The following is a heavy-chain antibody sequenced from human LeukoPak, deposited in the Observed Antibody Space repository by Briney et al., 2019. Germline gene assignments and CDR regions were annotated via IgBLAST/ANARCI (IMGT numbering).Heavy chain of an antibody. J-gene: IGHJ4*02. Sequence: GGSLRLSCAASGITFSSYAMSWVRQAPGKGLEWVSAISGSAGSTYYADSVKGRFTISRDNSKNTLYLQMNSLRADDTAVYYCAKAGYCSSTSCYIEGFDYWGQGTLVSVSS. D-gene: IGHD2-2*02. CDR2: ISGSAGST. V-gene: IGHV3-23*01. CDR1: GITFSSYA. CDR3: AKAGYCSSTSCYIEGFDY.